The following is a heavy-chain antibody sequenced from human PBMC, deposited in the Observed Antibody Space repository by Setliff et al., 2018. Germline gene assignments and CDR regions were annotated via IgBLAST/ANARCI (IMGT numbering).Heavy chain of an antibody. D-gene: IGHD5-12*01. V-gene: IGHV4-39*01. Sequence: SETLSLTCSVLGDSLSSGTQYWAWIRQPPGKGLEWIGNINYSGSTYYNSSLKSRVTMSVDASKNQVSLKVTSVTAEDTAVYYCAKVDIDYIMTRDNTWQYLFYMDVWGRGTTVTVSS. CDR2: INYSGST. CDR1: GDSLSSGTQY. CDR3: AKVDIDYIMTRDNTWQYLFYMDV. J-gene: IGHJ6*03.